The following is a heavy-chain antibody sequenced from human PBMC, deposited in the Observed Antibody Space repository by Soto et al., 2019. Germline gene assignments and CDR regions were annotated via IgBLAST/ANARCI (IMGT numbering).Heavy chain of an antibody. CDR3: ARLVRGALAYYFDS. D-gene: IGHD3-10*01. V-gene: IGHV2-5*02. J-gene: IGHJ4*02. Sequence: QITLKESGPPLVKPTQTLTLTCAFSGFSATSSGVGVAWLRQPPGKALEWLAVIYWDDADQYRQSLKTRLTIIKDTSKHQLVLTMTNIDPVETGTYYCARLVRGALAYYFDSWGQGTLVTVTS. CDR2: IYWDDAD. CDR1: GFSATSSGVG.